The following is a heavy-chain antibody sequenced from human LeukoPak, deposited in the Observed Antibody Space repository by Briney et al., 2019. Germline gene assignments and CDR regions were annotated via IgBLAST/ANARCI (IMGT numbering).Heavy chain of an antibody. D-gene: IGHD3-16*01. Sequence: GGSLRLSCAASGFTFSDYYMSWIRQAPGKGLEWVSYISSSSSYTNYADSVKGRFTISRDNAKNSLYLQMNNLRAEDTAVYYCARVPHDYVYFQHWGQGTLVTVSS. V-gene: IGHV3-11*05. CDR1: GFTFSDYY. CDR3: ARVPHDYVYFQH. J-gene: IGHJ1*01. CDR2: ISSSSSYT.